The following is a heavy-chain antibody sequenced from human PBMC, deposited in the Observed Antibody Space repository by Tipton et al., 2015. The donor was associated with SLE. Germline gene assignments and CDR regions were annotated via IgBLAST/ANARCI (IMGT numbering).Heavy chain of an antibody. D-gene: IGHD4-17*01. J-gene: IGHJ3*01. CDR2: IFYSGGT. CDR3: AIMTTVIDDAFDV. Sequence: TLSLTCTVSGDSITSHYWCWIRQAPGKGLEWIGHIFYSGGTNYNPSLKSRVTLSRDTSKRQFFLKLSSVTAADTALYYCAIMTTVIDDAFDVWGQGTRVTVSS. CDR1: GDSITSHY. V-gene: IGHV4-59*11.